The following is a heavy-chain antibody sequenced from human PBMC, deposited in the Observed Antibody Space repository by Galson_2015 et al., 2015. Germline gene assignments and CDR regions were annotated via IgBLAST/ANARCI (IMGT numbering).Heavy chain of an antibody. D-gene: IGHD3-9*01. CDR1: CFPFRLSS. Sequence: SLLLSCSASCFPFRLSSLPWFLPSPGKGLEWVAVISYDGSNKYYADSVKGRFTISSDNSKNTLYLQMNSLRAEDTAVYYCARDKWGYTNILTGWYSGYWVQGTLVTVSS. CDR3: ARDKWGYTNILTGWYSGY. J-gene: IGHJ4*02. V-gene: IGHV3-30-3*01. CDR2: ISYDGSNK.